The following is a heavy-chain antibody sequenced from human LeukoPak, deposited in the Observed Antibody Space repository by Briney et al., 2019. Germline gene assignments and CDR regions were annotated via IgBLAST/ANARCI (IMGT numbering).Heavy chain of an antibody. CDR3: ARDARTYSTSP. CDR1: GFTFSSYE. J-gene: IGHJ5*02. CDR2: ISSSSSYI. Sequence: GGSLRLSCAASGFTFSSYEMNWVRQAPGKGLEWVSSISSSSSYIYYADSVKGRFTISRDNAKNSLYLQMNSLRAEDTAVYYCARDARTYSTSPWGQGTLVTVSS. D-gene: IGHD6-6*01. V-gene: IGHV3-21*01.